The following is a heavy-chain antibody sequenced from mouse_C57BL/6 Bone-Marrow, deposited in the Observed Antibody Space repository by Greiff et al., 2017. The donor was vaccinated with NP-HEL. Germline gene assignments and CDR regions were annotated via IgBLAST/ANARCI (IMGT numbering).Heavy chain of an antibody. Sequence: EVMLVESEGGLVQPGSSMKLSCTASGFTFSDYYMAWVRQVPEKGLEWVANINYDGSSTYYLDSLKSRFIISRDNAKNILYLQMSSLKSEDTATYYCARGYYDYDELYWYFDVWGTGTTVTVSS. CDR3: ARGYYDYDELYWYFDV. D-gene: IGHD2-4*01. J-gene: IGHJ1*03. V-gene: IGHV5-16*01. CDR2: INYDGSST. CDR1: GFTFSDYY.